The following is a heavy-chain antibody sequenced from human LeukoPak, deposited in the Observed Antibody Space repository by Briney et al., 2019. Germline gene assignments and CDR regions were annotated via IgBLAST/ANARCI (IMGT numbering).Heavy chain of an antibody. Sequence: GGSLRLSCAASGFTFSNYGMNWVRQAPGKGLEWVSSISSSGTYIYYADSMKGRFTISRDNAKNSLYLQMDSLRAEDTAVYYCARPRGWERRWYFDLWGRGTLVTVSS. CDR1: GFTFSNYG. CDR3: ARPRGWERRWYFDL. D-gene: IGHD1-26*01. V-gene: IGHV3-21*01. J-gene: IGHJ2*01. CDR2: ISSSGTYI.